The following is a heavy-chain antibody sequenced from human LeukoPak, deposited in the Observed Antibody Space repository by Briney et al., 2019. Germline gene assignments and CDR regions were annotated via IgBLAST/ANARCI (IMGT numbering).Heavy chain of an antibody. CDR1: GFTLCSNY. V-gene: IGHV3-66*02. CDR3: ARGTYSFDWFDP. CDR2: IYSGGST. J-gene: IGHJ5*02. D-gene: IGHD5-18*01. Sequence: GGSLRLSCAASGFTLCSNYMSWVRQAPGKGLEWVSVIYSGGSTYYADSVKGRFTISRDNSKNTLYLQMSSVRAEDTAVDYCARGTYSFDWFDPWGQGTLVTVSS.